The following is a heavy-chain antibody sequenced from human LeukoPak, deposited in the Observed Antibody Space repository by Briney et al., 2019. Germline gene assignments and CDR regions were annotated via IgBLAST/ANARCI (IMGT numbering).Heavy chain of an antibody. D-gene: IGHD6-13*01. Sequence: ASVKVSCKASGYTFTGYYMHWVRQAPGQGLEWMGWINPNSGGTNYAQKFQGRVTMTRDTSISTAYMELSRLRSDDTAVYYCARVRGEQQLPTDWGQGTLVTVSS. J-gene: IGHJ4*02. CDR1: GYTFTGYY. CDR2: INPNSGGT. V-gene: IGHV1-2*02. CDR3: ARVRGEQQLPTD.